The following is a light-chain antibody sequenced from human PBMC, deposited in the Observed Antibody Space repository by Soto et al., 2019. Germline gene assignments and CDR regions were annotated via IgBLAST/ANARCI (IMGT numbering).Light chain of an antibody. CDR2: GAS. CDR3: QQYGGLPRT. Sequence: EIVLTQSPATLSLSPVERATLSCSASQSVTSNYLAWFQQKPGQAPRLLIYGASNRATGIPDRFSGSGSGTDFTLTISRLEPEDFAVYYCQQYGGLPRTFGQGTKVDI. J-gene: IGKJ1*01. V-gene: IGKV3-20*01. CDR1: QSVTSNY.